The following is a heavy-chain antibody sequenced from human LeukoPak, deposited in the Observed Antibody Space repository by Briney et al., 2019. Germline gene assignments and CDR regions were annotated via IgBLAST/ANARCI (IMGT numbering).Heavy chain of an antibody. D-gene: IGHD5-18*01. CDR2: ISYDGSNK. Sequence: GGSLRLSCAASGFTFSSYAMHWVRQAPGKGLEWVAVISYDGSNKYYADSVKGRFTISRDNSKNTLSLQVSSLRAEDTAIYYCAKGLKTAVGPYKGYHYYMDVWGKGTTVTVSS. V-gene: IGHV3-30-3*01. CDR3: AKGLKTAVGPYKGYHYYMDV. J-gene: IGHJ6*03. CDR1: GFTFSSYA.